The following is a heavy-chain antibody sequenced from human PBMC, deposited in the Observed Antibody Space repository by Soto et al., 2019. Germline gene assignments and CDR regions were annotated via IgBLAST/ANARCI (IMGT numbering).Heavy chain of an antibody. CDR2: IDPSDSYT. CDR1: GYSFTSYW. J-gene: IGHJ6*02. CDR3: ARDLFRCSGGSCYPEDYYYGMDV. Sequence: PGESLKISCKGSGYSFTSYWISWVRQMPGKGLEWMGRIDPSDSYTNYSPSFQGHVTISADKSISTAYLQWSSLKASDTAMYYCARDLFRCSGGSCYPEDYYYGMDVWGQGTTVTVSS. V-gene: IGHV5-10-1*01. D-gene: IGHD2-15*01.